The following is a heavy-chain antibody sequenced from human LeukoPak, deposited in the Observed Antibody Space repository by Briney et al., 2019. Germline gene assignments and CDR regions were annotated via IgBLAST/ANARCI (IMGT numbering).Heavy chain of an antibody. J-gene: IGHJ4*02. D-gene: IGHD3-22*01. CDR1: GGSISSHY. CDR2: IYGTGST. V-gene: IGHV4-59*08. Sequence: PSETLSLTCTVSGGSISSHYWSWIRQPPGKGLELIGYIYGTGSTNYNPSLTSRVTISVDTSKNQFSLKLTSVSAADTAVYYCARQLSAAFYYGSSAYHFDYWGQGTLVTVSS. CDR3: ARQLSAAFYYGSSAYHFDY.